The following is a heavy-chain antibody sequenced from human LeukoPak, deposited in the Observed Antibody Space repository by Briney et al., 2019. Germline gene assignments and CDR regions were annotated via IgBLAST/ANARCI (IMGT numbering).Heavy chain of an antibody. CDR1: GYTFTRYY. Sequence: ASVKVPCKASGYTFTRYYMHWVRQAPGQGLEWMGWINPNSGGTNYAQKFQGSVTMTRDTSISTAYMELSRLRSDDTAVYYCARAHHYRSRPSLARNYYYMDVWGKGTTVTVSS. V-gene: IGHV1-2*02. J-gene: IGHJ6*03. CDR2: INPNSGGT. CDR3: ARAHHYRSRPSLARNYYYMDV. D-gene: IGHD3-16*01.